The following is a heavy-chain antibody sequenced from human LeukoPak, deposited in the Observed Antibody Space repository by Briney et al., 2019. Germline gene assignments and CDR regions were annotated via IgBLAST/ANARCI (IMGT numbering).Heavy chain of an antibody. CDR2: INHSGST. V-gene: IGHV4-34*01. J-gene: IGHJ6*03. CDR1: GGSFSGYY. CDR3: ASGIAAAESFYYYYYMDV. Sequence: SETLSLTCAVYGGSFSGYYWSWIRQPPGKGLEWIGEINHSGSTNYNPSLKSRVTISVDTSKNQFSLKLSSVTAADTAVYYCASGIAAAESFYYYYYMDVWGKGTTVSVSS. D-gene: IGHD6-13*01.